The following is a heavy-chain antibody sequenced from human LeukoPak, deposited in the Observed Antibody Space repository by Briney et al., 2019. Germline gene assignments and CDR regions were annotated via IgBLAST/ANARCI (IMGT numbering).Heavy chain of an antibody. Sequence: GGSLRLSCAASGFTFSTYSMNWVRQAPGKGLEWVSYISSSGTIYYADSVKGRFTISRDNAKNSLYLQMNSLRAEDTAVYYCARDQGNWNIDCWGQGTLVTVSS. CDR1: GFTFSTYS. D-gene: IGHD1/OR15-1a*01. J-gene: IGHJ4*02. CDR3: ARDQGNWNIDC. V-gene: IGHV3-48*04. CDR2: ISSSGTI.